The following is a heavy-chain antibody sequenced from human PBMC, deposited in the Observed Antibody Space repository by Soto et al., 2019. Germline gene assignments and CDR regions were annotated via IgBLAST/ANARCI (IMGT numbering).Heavy chain of an antibody. CDR2: INAGNGNT. J-gene: IGHJ6*02. V-gene: IGHV1-3*01. Sequence: QVQLVQSGAEVKKPGASVKVSCKASGYTFTSYAMHWVRQAPGQRLEWMGWINAGNGNTKYSQKFQGRVTITRDTSASTAYKELSSLRSEDTAVDYCARQGPRGWGYYYDGRDVWGQGTTVAVSS. D-gene: IGHD1-26*01. CDR1: GYTFTSYA. CDR3: ARQGPRGWGYYYDGRDV.